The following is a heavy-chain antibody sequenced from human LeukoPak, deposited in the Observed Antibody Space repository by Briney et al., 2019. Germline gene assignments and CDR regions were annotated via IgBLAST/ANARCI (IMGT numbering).Heavy chain of an antibody. CDR2: INPNSGGT. V-gene: IGHV1-2*02. D-gene: IGHD4-17*01. CDR3: ARSRVTVTTDNWFDP. J-gene: IGHJ5*02. CDR1: GYTFTGYY. Sequence: ASVKVSCKASGYTFTGYYMHWVRQAPGQGLEWMGWINPNSGGTNYAQKFQGRVTMTRDMSISTAYMELSRLRSDDTAVYYCARSRVTVTTDNWFDPWGQGTLVTVSS.